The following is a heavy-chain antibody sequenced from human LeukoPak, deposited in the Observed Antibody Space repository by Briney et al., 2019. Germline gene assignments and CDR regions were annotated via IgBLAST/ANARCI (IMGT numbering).Heavy chain of an antibody. CDR1: GGSISSSSYY. CDR2: VYYSGST. CDR3: ARGSGYGRIDY. J-gene: IGHJ4*02. V-gene: IGHV4-30-4*08. D-gene: IGHD5-12*01. Sequence: SETLSLTCTVSGGSISSSSYYWGWIRQPPGKGLEWIGYVYYSGSTYYNPSLKSRITISIDTSKNQFSLKLSSVTAADTAVYYCARGSGYGRIDYWGQGTLVTVSS.